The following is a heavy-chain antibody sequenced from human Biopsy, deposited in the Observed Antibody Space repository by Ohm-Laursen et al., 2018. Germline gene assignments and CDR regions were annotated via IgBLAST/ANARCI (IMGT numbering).Heavy chain of an antibody. CDR1: GGDINNYY. Sequence: GTLSLTCNVSGGDINNYYWSCIRQPAGKGLEWIGRIYPGGSTNYNPSLKSRVTMSVDTSKKQLSLRLRSVTAADTAMYYCASVVLGPTNDAFDLWGQGTMVVVSS. V-gene: IGHV4-4*07. D-gene: IGHD3-22*01. J-gene: IGHJ3*01. CDR2: IYPGGST. CDR3: ASVVLGPTNDAFDL.